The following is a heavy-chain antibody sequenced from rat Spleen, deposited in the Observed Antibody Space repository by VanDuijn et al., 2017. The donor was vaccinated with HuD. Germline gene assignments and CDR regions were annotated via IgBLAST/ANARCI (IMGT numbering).Heavy chain of an antibody. CDR2: ISYDGSST. CDR1: GFTFSDYY. J-gene: IGHJ3*01. CDR3: ARPYSSYIYPNWFAY. V-gene: IGHV5-29*01. Sequence: EVQLVESDGGLVQPGRSLKLSCAASGFTFSDYYMAWVRQAPTKGLEWVATISYDGSSTYYRDSVKGRFTISRDNAKSTLYLQMDSLRSEDTATYYCARPYSSYIYPNWFAYWGQGTLVTVSS. D-gene: IGHD1-2*01.